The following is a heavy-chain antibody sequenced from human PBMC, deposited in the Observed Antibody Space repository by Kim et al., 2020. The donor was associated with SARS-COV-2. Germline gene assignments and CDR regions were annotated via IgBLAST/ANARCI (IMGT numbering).Heavy chain of an antibody. CDR1: GGTFSSYA. CDR3: ARAPPRSSGYYYEAFDI. CDR2: IIPIFGTA. D-gene: IGHD3-22*01. Sequence: SVKVSCKASGGTFSSYAISWVRQAPGQGLEWMGGIIPIFGTANYAQKFQGRVTITADESTSTAYMELSSLRSEDTAVYYCARAPPRSSGYYYEAFDIWGQGTMVTVSS. V-gene: IGHV1-69*13. J-gene: IGHJ3*02.